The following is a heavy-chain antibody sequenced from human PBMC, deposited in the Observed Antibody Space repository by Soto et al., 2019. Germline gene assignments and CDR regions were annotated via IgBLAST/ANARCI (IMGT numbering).Heavy chain of an antibody. Sequence: ASVKVSCKASGYTFKDYFLHWVRQAPGQGLEWMGWINSNTGGTNYAQKFQGRVTMTRDTPISTAYMELSRLTSDDTAVYRCGGESVVTGTHHFEYWGQGTLVGVSS. CDR3: GGESVVTGTHHFEY. J-gene: IGHJ4*02. CDR2: INSNTGGT. D-gene: IGHD1-7*01. CDR1: GYTFKDYF. V-gene: IGHV1-2*02.